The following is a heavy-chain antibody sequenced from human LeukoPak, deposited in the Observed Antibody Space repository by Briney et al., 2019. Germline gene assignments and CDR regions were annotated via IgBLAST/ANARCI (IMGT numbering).Heavy chain of an antibody. D-gene: IGHD6-19*01. CDR3: ARDRVGSGWPRPFYFEF. V-gene: IGHV1-2*02. CDR1: GYTFTGYH. Sequence: ASVKVSCKPSGYTFTGYHLHWVRQAPGQALEWMGWISPNTGATIYAQNFQGRVTLSRDTSISTAYMDLSSLRSDDTAVYYCARDRVGSGWPRPFYFEFWGQGTLVTVSS. J-gene: IGHJ4*02. CDR2: ISPNTGAT.